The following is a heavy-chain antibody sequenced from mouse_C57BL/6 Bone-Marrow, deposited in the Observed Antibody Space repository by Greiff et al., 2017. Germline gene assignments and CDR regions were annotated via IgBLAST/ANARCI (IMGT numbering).Heavy chain of an antibody. CDR2: IDPETGGT. CDR1: GYTFTDYE. D-gene: IGHD1-1*01. CDR3: TRSLLLRGPMDY. J-gene: IGHJ4*01. Sequence: VQLQESGAELVRPGASVTLSCKASGYTFTDYEMHWVKQTPVHGLEWIGAIDPETGGTAYNQKFKGKAILTADKSSSTASMELRSLTSEDSAVYYCTRSLLLRGPMDYWGQGTSVTVSS. V-gene: IGHV1-15*01.